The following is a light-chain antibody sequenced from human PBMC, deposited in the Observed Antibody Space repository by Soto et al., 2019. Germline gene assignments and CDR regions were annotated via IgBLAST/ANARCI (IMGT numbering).Light chain of an antibody. CDR3: QQRSRWPLT. J-gene: IGKJ4*01. CDR2: EAS. V-gene: IGKV3-11*01. Sequence: EIVVTQSPATLSLSPGQRATLSCRASQSVSRYLAWYQQKPGQAPRLLIYEASNRATGIPGRFSGSGSGTDFTLTISSLETEDFAVYYCQQRSRWPLTFGGGTKVDIK. CDR1: QSVSRY.